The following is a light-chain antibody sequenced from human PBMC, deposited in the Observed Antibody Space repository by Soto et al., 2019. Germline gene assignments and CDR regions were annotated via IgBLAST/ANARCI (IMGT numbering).Light chain of an antibody. CDR2: DVN. CDR1: SSDIGAYDY. Sequence: QSVLTQPASLSGSPGQSITISCTGTSSDIGAYDYVSWYQQHPGKAPKLMVYDVNRRPPGVPDRFFGSKSGNTASLTVSGLQAEEEADYYCVSFAGGTYVFGTGTKVTVL. CDR3: VSFAGGTYV. J-gene: IGLJ1*01. V-gene: IGLV2-14*01.